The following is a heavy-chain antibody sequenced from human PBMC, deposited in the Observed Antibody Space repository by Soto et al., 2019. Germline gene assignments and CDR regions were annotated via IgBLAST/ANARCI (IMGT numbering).Heavy chain of an antibody. J-gene: IGHJ6*02. CDR1: GFRFCYYA. CDR3: AKRWTSRDYYVFGMDV. D-gene: IGHD2-15*01. CDR2: LSGSGGST. Sequence: EVQLLESGGGLVQPGGSLRLSCAASGFRFCYYAMSWVRQAPGKGLEWGSGLSGSGGSTFYADSVQGRFTISRDNSKNTLYMQMTSLRAEDTAVYYCAKRWTSRDYYVFGMDVWGQGTTVTVSS. V-gene: IGHV3-23*01.